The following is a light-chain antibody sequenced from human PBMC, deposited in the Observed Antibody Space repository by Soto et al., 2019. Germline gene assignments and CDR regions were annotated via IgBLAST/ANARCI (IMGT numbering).Light chain of an antibody. CDR1: HTIATY. V-gene: IGKV1-39*01. Sequence: IQMTQSPSSLSASVGDGVTLTCRASHTIATYLNWYQQKPGQVPEVLIYGASRLHVGVPSTFTGSGYGTDFTLTINNLQPEYFAIYYCQQFYYYPHSFGQGTKLEVK. CDR2: GAS. CDR3: QQFYYYPHS. J-gene: IGKJ2*01.